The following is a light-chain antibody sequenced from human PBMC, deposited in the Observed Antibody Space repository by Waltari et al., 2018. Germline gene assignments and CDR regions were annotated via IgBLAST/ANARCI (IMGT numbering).Light chain of an antibody. CDR1: QSVSSNY. V-gene: IGKV3-20*01. CDR3: QXYGXXPXT. Sequence: EIVLTQSPGTLSLSPGERATLSCRASQSVSSNYLAWYQQKPGQAPRLLINGASTRAXXXXDXXXXXGSGXXFXLTISXXXPEXFVVYYCQXYGXXPXTXGQGTRVEI. CDR2: GAS. J-gene: IGKJ5*01.